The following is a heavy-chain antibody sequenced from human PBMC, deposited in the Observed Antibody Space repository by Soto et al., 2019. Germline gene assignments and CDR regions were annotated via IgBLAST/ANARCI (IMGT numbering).Heavy chain of an antibody. CDR1: GGTFSSYA. V-gene: IGHV1-69*12. CDR2: IIPIFGTA. CDR3: ASLKAAAGPPHSPRYYYGMDV. D-gene: IGHD6-13*01. Sequence: QVQLVQSGAEVKKPGSSVKVSCKASGGTFSSYAISWVRQAPGQGLEWMGGIIPIFGTADYAQKFQGRVTIPADESTSTAYMERSSLRSEDTAVYYCASLKAAAGPPHSPRYYYGMDVWGQGTTVTVSS. J-gene: IGHJ6*02.